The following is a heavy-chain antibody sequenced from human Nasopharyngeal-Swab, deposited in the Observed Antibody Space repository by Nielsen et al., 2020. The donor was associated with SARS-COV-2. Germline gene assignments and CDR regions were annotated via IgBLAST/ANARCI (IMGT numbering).Heavy chain of an antibody. V-gene: IGHV1-24*01. J-gene: IGHJ2*01. Sequence: ASVKVSCKVSGYTLTELSMHWVRQAPGKGLEWMGGFDPEDGETIYAQKFQGRVTLSADESTSTAYLELNSLTSEDTALYFCARGEAVVGLSWYFDLWGRGTLVTVSS. CDR3: ARGEAVVGLSWYFDL. D-gene: IGHD5-18*01. CDR1: GYTLTELS. CDR2: FDPEDGET.